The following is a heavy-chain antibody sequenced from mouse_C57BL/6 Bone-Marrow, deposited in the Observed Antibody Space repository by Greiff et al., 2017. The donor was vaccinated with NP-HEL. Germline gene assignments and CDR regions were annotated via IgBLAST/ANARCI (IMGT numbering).Heavy chain of an antibody. Sequence: QVQLQQSGAELARPGASVKLSCKASGYTFPSYGISWVQQRTGQGLEWIGEIYPRSGNTYYNEKFKGKATLTADKSSSTAYMELRSLTSEDPAVYFCAAITTVVATKDYWGQGTTLTVSS. CDR3: AAITTVVATKDY. D-gene: IGHD1-1*01. CDR1: GYTFPSYG. CDR2: IYPRSGNT. V-gene: IGHV1-81*01. J-gene: IGHJ2*01.